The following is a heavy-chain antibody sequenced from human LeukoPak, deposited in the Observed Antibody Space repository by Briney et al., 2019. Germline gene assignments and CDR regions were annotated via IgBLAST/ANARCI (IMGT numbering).Heavy chain of an antibody. CDR2: VNHSGRT. CDR3: ARVSSSWYQDWYFDL. D-gene: IGHD6-13*01. J-gene: IGHJ2*01. V-gene: IGHV4-34*01. Sequence: SETLSLTCAVYGVSFSDYWWTWIRQSPGKGLEWIGEVNHSGRTNYNPSLKSRVSISVDRSKKQFSLKLSSVTAADTAVYYCARVSSSWYQDWYFDLWGRGTLVTVSS. CDR1: GVSFSDYW.